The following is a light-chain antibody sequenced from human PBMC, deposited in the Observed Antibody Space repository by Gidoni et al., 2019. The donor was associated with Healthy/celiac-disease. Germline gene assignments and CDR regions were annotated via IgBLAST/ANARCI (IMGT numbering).Light chain of an antibody. CDR1: QSVLYSSNNKNY. J-gene: IGKJ2*01. Sequence: IVMTTTPYTLALSLGERATINCKSSQSVLYSSNNKNYLAWYQQKPGQPPKLLIYWASTRESGVPDRFSGSGSGTDFTLTISSLQAEDVAVYYCQQYYSTPQTFGQGTKLEIK. CDR3: QQYYSTPQT. CDR2: WAS. V-gene: IGKV4-1*01.